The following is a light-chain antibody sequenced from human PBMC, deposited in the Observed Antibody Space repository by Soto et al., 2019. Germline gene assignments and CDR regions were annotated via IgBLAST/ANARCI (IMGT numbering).Light chain of an antibody. CDR2: GAS. Sequence: EIVLTQSPGTLSLSPGERATLSCRASQSVSSSYLAWYQQKPGQAPRLLIYGASSRATGIPGRFSGSGSETDFTLTISRLEPEDFAVYYCQQYGSSPLTFGGGTKVDIK. CDR1: QSVSSSY. J-gene: IGKJ4*01. V-gene: IGKV3-20*01. CDR3: QQYGSSPLT.